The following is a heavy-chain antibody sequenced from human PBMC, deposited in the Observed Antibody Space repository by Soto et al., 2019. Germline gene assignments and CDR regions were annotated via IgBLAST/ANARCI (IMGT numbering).Heavy chain of an antibody. CDR3: ASYIVVVVDAPYGMDV. Sequence: QVQLVQSGAEVKKPGASVKVSCKASGYTFTSYGISWVRQAPGQGLEWMGWISAYNGNTNYAQKLQGRVTMTTGTSTSTAYMELRSLRSDDTAVYYCASYIVVVVDAPYGMDVWGQGTTITVSS. CDR1: GYTFTSYG. CDR2: ISAYNGNT. J-gene: IGHJ6*02. D-gene: IGHD2-15*01. V-gene: IGHV1-18*01.